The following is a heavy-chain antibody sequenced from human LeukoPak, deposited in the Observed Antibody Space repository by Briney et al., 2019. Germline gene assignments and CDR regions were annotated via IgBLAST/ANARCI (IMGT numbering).Heavy chain of an antibody. J-gene: IGHJ6*04. CDR1: GYTFTGYY. CDR3: ARGLLWFGDV. CDR2: INPNSGGT. D-gene: IGHD3-10*01. Sequence: GASVKVSCKASGYTFTGYYMHWVRQAPGQGLEWMGWINPNSGGTNYAQKFQGRVTITADKSTSTAYMELSSLRSEDTAVYYCARGLLWFGDVWGKGTTVTVSS. V-gene: IGHV1-2*02.